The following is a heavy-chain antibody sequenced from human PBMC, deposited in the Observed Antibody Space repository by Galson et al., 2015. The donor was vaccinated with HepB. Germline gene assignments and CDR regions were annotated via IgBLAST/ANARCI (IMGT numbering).Heavy chain of an antibody. CDR1: GFTFRSFG. D-gene: IGHD2-8*02. J-gene: IGHJ4*02. Sequence: LRLSCAVSGFTFRSFGMYWVRQAPGKGLEFVSGISDSGNNTYYADFVKGRFTISRDNSKNMLYLQMNSLRAEDTAVYYCAPRPYGGAGVVTALDYWGQGTLVTVSS. CDR3: APRPYGGAGVVTALDY. CDR2: ISDSGNNT. V-gene: IGHV3-23*01.